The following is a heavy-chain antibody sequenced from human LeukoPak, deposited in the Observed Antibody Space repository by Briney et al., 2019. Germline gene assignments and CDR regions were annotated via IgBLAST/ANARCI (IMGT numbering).Heavy chain of an antibody. V-gene: IGHV4-59*12. CDR3: ARVSHYYDSSGYWVAGWFDP. D-gene: IGHD3-22*01. J-gene: IGHJ5*02. CDR2: IYYSGST. Sequence: PSETLSLTCTVSGGSISSYYWSWIRQPPGKGLEWIGYIYYSGSTNYNPSLKSRVTMSVDTSKNQFSLKLSSVTAADTAVYYCARVSHYYDSSGYWVAGWFDPWGQGTLVTVSS. CDR1: GGSISSYY.